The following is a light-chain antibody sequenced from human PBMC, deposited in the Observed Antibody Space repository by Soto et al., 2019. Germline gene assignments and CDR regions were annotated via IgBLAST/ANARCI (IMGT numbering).Light chain of an antibody. V-gene: IGKV3D-15*01. CDR3: QQYNNWPQT. CDR2: GAS. Sequence: EIVLTQSPATLSLSPGERATLSCRASQSVGTFFAWYQQKPGQAPRLLFYGASNRATAIPGRFSGSGSGTEFTLTISSLQSEDFAVYYCQQYNNWPQTFGQGTKVDI. J-gene: IGKJ1*01. CDR1: QSVGTF.